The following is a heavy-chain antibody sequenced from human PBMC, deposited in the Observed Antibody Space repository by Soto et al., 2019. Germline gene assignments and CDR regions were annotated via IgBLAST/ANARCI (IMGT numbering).Heavy chain of an antibody. Sequence: QELLVESGGGVAQPGRSLRLSCAASGFTFTNYGMQWVRQAPGKGLVWVAVIWYYGINKHYAESVKGRFTITRDNSNNSLYLQMNSRRVEDTAVYHCARVFPYDAADYWGQGTVVTVSS. J-gene: IGHJ4*02. CDR1: GFTFTNYG. V-gene: IGHV3-33*01. D-gene: IGHD3-22*01. CDR2: IWYYGINK. CDR3: ARVFPYDAADY.